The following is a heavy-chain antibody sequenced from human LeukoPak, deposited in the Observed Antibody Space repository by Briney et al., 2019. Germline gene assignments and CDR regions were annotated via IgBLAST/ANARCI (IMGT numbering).Heavy chain of an antibody. D-gene: IGHD3-10*01. J-gene: IGHJ3*02. Sequence: SQTLSLTCAISGDSVSSNSAAWNWIRQSPSRGLEWLGRTYYRSKWYNGYAVSVKSRITINPDTSKNQFSLQLNSVTPEDTAVYYCARAEYYYGSGSYSHFDIWGQGTMVTVSS. V-gene: IGHV6-1*01. CDR2: TYYRSKWYN. CDR1: GDSVSSNSAA. CDR3: ARAEYYYGSGSYSHFDI.